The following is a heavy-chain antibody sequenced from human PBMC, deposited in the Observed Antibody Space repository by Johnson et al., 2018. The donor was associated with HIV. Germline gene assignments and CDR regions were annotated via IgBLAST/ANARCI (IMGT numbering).Heavy chain of an antibody. Sequence: QVQLVESGGGVVQPGRSLRLSCAASGFTFSSYGMHWVRQAPGKGLEWVAVISYDGSNTYYADSVKGRFTLSRDNSKNTLYLQMNSLRAEDTAVYYCAKEGYYYDSKNDAFDIWGQGTMVTVSS. CDR2: ISYDGSNT. CDR1: GFTFSSYG. J-gene: IGHJ3*02. CDR3: AKEGYYYDSKNDAFDI. D-gene: IGHD3-22*01. V-gene: IGHV3-30*18.